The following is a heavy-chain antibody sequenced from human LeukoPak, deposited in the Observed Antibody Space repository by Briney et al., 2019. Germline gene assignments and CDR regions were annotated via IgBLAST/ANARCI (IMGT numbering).Heavy chain of an antibody. V-gene: IGHV3-30*18. CDR2: ISHDGSNK. Sequence: GGSLGLSCAFPGFPFRLFGMHWVRQAPGKGLERVAVISHDGSNKYPADSVKRRFTISRDSSKNTLYLQMNSLRVEDTAVYYCAKGGYTYDWGGYFDYWGQGTLVTVSS. D-gene: IGHD5-18*01. J-gene: IGHJ4*02. CDR3: AKGGYTYDWGGYFDY. CDR1: GFPFRLFG.